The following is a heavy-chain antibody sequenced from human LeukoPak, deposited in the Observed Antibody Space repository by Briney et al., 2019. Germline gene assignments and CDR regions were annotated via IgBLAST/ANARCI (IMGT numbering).Heavy chain of an antibody. CDR2: ISHSSSSI. J-gene: IGHJ4*02. CDR1: GFPFNSYA. D-gene: IGHD1-26*01. CDR3: ARDRVGATEFDY. Sequence: PGGSLRLSCAASGFPFNSYAMSRVRQAPGKGLEWVSHISHSSSSITYADSVKGRFTISRDNGKNSLWLQINSLRAEDTAVYYCARDRVGATEFDYWGQGTLVTVSS. V-gene: IGHV3-48*04.